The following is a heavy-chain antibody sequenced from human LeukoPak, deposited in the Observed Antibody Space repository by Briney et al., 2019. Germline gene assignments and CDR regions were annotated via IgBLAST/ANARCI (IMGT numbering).Heavy chain of an antibody. CDR3: ARAHYDFWSGYHVMDV. V-gene: IGHV1-8*03. J-gene: IGHJ6*04. D-gene: IGHD3-3*01. Sequence: ASVKVSCKASGYTFTGYHMHWVRQAPGQGLEWMGWMNPNSGNTGYAQKFQGRVTITRNTSISTAYMELGSLRSEDTAVYYCARAHYDFWSGYHVMDVWGKGTTVTVSS. CDR2: MNPNSGNT. CDR1: GYTFTGYH.